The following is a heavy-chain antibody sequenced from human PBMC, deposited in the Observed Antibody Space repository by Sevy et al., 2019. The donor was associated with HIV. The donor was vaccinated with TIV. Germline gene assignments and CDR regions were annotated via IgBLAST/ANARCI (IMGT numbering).Heavy chain of an antibody. Sequence: GGSLRLSCTVSGFIFSNFAMHWDRQAPGKGLEWVAVTSYDGSHKYYAHSVKGRFTVSRDNSRNILSLEMNSLRRDDTAVYYCARGENDDEFFQYWGQGTLVTVSS. D-gene: IGHD1-26*01. CDR1: GFIFSNFA. V-gene: IGHV3-30*04. CDR3: ARGENDDEFFQY. J-gene: IGHJ1*01. CDR2: TSYDGSHK.